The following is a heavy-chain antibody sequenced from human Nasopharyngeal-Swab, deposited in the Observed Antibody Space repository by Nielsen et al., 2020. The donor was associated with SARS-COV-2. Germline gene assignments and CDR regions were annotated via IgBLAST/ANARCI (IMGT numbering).Heavy chain of an antibody. V-gene: IGHV1-46*01. Sequence: ASVKVSCKASGYTFTSYYMHWVRQPPGQGLEWMGIINPSGGSTSYAQKFQGRVTMTRDTSTSTVYMELSSLRSEDTAVYYCARDQIGDSSGYDFDYWGQGTLVTVSS. CDR3: ARDQIGDSSGYDFDY. J-gene: IGHJ4*02. CDR2: INPSGGST. D-gene: IGHD3-22*01. CDR1: GYTFTSYY.